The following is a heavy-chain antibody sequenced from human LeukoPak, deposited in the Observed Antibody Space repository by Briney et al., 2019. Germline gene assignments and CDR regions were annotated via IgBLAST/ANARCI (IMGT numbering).Heavy chain of an antibody. CDR1: GFTVSSNY. D-gene: IGHD4-23*01. V-gene: IGHV3-66*04. CDR2: IYSGGST. CDR3: ARHLDYGGNLGDY. J-gene: IGHJ4*02. Sequence: GGSLRLSCAASGFTVSSNYMSWVRQAPGKGLEWVSVIYSGGSTYYADSVKGRFTLSRDNSKNTLYLQMNSLRAEDTAVYYCARHLDYGGNLGDYWGQGTLVTVSS.